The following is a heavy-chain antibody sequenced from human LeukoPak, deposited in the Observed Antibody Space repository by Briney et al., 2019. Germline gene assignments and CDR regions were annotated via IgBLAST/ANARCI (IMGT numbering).Heavy chain of an antibody. CDR3: ARDAHGGNSHFHY. Sequence: RASETLSLTCTVSGGSISSYYWSWIRQPPGKGLEWIGYISYTGLTSYNPSLKSRVTISVDTSKIQFSLKLSSVTAADTAVYYCARDAHGGNSHFHYWGQGTLVTVSS. CDR1: GGSISSYY. CDR2: ISYTGLT. D-gene: IGHD4-23*01. V-gene: IGHV4-59*01. J-gene: IGHJ4*02.